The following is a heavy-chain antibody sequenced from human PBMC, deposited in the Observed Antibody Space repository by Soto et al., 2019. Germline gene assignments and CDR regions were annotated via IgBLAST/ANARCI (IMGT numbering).Heavy chain of an antibody. CDR2: TRNKANSYNS. J-gene: IGHJ3*02. CDR1: GFTFSDHY. Sequence: GGSLRLSCAASGFTFSDHYMDWVRQAPGKGLEWVGRTRNKANSYNSEYAASVKGRFTISRDDSKNSLYLQMNSLKAEDTAVYYCASNIVGATDAFDIWGQGTMVTVSS. V-gene: IGHV3-72*01. CDR3: ASNIVGATDAFDI. D-gene: IGHD1-26*01.